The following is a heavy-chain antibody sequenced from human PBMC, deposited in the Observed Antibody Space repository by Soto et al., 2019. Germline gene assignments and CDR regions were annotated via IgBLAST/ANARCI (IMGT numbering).Heavy chain of an antibody. CDR2: ISGSGDTK. Sequence: GGSLRLSCASSGFTFSSCSMNWVRQAPGKGLEWVAFISGSGDTKYYADSVKGRFTISRDNAKNSLYLQMSSLRDEDTAVYYCAKYCSSDVCFDYWGQGTLVTVSS. CDR1: GFTFSSCS. CDR3: AKYCSSDVCFDY. V-gene: IGHV3-48*02. D-gene: IGHD2-8*01. J-gene: IGHJ4*02.